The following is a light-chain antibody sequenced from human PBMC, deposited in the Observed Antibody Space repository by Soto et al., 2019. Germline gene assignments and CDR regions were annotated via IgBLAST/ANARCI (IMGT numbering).Light chain of an antibody. J-gene: IGKJ4*01. CDR1: QSVSSN. CDR2: GAS. Sequence: ETVLTQSPGTLSLSPGERATLSCRASQSVSSNYLAWYQQKPGQAPRLLIYGASSRATGIPDRFSGSGSGTEFTLTISSLQSEDFAVYYCQQYNNWPLTFGGGTKEDIK. CDR3: QQYNNWPLT. V-gene: IGKV3D-15*01.